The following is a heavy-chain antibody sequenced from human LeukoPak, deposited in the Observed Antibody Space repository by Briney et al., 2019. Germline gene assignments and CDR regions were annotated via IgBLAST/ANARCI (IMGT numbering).Heavy chain of an antibody. Sequence: PGGSLRLSCAASGFTFSTYGMSWVRQAPGKGLEWVSRISSSGDSTNYADSVKGRFTISRDNSKNTLYLQMDSLRAEDTAVYYCAKVGIEQWLTQGQFFDYWGQGTLVTVPS. CDR1: GFTFSTYG. J-gene: IGHJ4*02. CDR2: ISSSGDST. D-gene: IGHD6-19*01. CDR3: AKVGIEQWLTQGQFFDY. V-gene: IGHV3-23*01.